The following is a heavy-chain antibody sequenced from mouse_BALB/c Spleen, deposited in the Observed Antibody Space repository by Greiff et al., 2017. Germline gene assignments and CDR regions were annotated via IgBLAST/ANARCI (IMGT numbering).Heavy chain of an antibody. CDR1: GFNIKDYY. CDR3: ARELLRVLY. Sequence: DVKLQESGAELVRPGALVKLSCKASGFNIKDYYMHWVKQRPEQGLEWIGWIDPENGNTIYDPKFQGKASITADTSSNTAYLQLSSLTSEDTAVYYCARELLRVLYWGQGTTLTVSS. D-gene: IGHD1-1*01. CDR2: IDPENGNT. V-gene: IGHV14-1*02. J-gene: IGHJ2*01.